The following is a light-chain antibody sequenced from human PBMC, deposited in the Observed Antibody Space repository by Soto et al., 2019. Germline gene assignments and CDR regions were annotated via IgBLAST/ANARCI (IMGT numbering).Light chain of an antibody. Sequence: IVVKQSPVTLSVSTGETVILSCRASQSVSSYLAWYQQKPGQAPRLLIYDASNRATGIPARFSGSGSGTDFTLTISSLEPEDFAVYYCQQRSNWLITFGQGTRLEIK. CDR3: QQRSNWLIT. V-gene: IGKV3-11*01. CDR2: DAS. J-gene: IGKJ5*01. CDR1: QSVSSY.